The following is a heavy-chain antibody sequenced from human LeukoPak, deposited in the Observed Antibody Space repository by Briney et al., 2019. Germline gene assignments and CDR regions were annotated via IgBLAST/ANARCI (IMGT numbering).Heavy chain of an antibody. Sequence: ASVKVSCKASGYTISDYFMHWVRQAPGQGLEWMGWINPNTNGINYAQKLQGRVIMTRDTSNNTAYMELRSLTSDDTAIYYCASARYSGHEPFDFWGQGTLVTVST. D-gene: IGHD5-12*01. J-gene: IGHJ4*02. CDR3: ASARYSGHEPFDF. V-gene: IGHV1-2*02. CDR2: INPNTNGI. CDR1: GYTISDYF.